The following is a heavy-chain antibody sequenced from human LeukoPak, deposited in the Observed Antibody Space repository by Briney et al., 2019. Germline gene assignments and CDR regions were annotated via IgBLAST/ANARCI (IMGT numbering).Heavy chain of an antibody. CDR1: GYTFTSFY. J-gene: IGHJ4*02. CDR2: INPNSGGT. D-gene: IGHD3-9*01. CDR3: ARTDILTGYYRLAFDY. V-gene: IGHV1-2*02. Sequence: ASVKVSCKASGYTFTSFYIHWLRQAPGQGLEWMGWINPNSGGTNYAQKFQGRVTMTRDTSISTAYMELSRLRSDDTAVYYCARTDILTGYYRLAFDYWGQGTLVTVSS.